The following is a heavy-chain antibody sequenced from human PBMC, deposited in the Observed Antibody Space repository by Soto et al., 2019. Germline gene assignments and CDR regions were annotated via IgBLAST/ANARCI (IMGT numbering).Heavy chain of an antibody. CDR3: ARHTMVRGRERIDP. CDR1: GGSFIGYY. Sequence: SETLSLTCAVYGGSFIGYYWSWIRQPPGKGLEWIGEINHSGSTNYNPSLKSRVTISVDTSKNQFSLKLSSVTAADTAVYYCARHTMVRGRERIDPWGQGTLVTVSS. V-gene: IGHV4-34*01. D-gene: IGHD3-10*01. J-gene: IGHJ5*02. CDR2: INHSGST.